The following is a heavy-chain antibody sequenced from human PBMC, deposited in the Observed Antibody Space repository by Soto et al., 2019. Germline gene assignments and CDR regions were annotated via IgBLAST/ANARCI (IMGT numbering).Heavy chain of an antibody. Sequence: GGCLRLSCAASGFTFSSYGMHWVRQAPGKGLEWVAVIWYDGSNKYYADSVKGRFTISRDNSKNTLYLQMNSLRAEDTAVYYCAVQLGYCTNGVCPYYYGMDVWGQGTTVTVSS. J-gene: IGHJ6*02. CDR2: IWYDGSNK. CDR3: AVQLGYCTNGVCPYYYGMDV. V-gene: IGHV3-33*01. D-gene: IGHD2-8*01. CDR1: GFTFSSYG.